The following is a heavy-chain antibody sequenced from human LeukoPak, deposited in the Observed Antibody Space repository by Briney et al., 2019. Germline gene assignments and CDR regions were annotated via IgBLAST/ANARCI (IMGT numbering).Heavy chain of an antibody. Sequence: PSETLSLTCTVSGGSISSYYWSWIRQPPGNGLEWIGYIDYSGSTNYNPSLKSRVTISVDTSKNQFSLKLSSVTAADTAVYYCASEGIAAAGIDYWGQGTLVTVSS. J-gene: IGHJ4*02. D-gene: IGHD6-13*01. CDR1: GGSISSYY. CDR2: IDYSGST. V-gene: IGHV4-59*01. CDR3: ASEGIAAAGIDY.